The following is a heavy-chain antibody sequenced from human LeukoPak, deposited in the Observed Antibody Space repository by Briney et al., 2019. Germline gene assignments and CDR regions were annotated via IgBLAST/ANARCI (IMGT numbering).Heavy chain of an antibody. J-gene: IGHJ4*02. V-gene: IGHV4-30-4*01. CDR2: VYYSGNT. CDR1: GASISSGDYY. CDR3: ARAAYYYDTSGYYPFDY. D-gene: IGHD3-22*01. Sequence: SQTLSLTCTVPGASISSGDYYWSWIRQPPGMGLEWIGYVYYSGNTYYNPSLKSRGTISLDTSKNQFSLRLSSVTAADTAVYYCARAAYYYDTSGYYPFDYWGLGTLVTVSS.